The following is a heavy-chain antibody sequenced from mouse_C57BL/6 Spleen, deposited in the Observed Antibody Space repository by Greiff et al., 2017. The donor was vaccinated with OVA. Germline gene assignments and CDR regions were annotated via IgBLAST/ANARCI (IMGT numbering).Heavy chain of an antibody. CDR2: IDPNSGGT. D-gene: IGHD1-1*01. CDR1: GYTFTSYW. V-gene: IGHV1-72*01. Sequence: QVQLKQPGAELVKPGASVKLSCKASGYTFTSYWMHWVKQRPGRGLEWIGRIDPNSGGTKYNEKFKSKATLTVDKPSSPASMQLRSLTSEASAVFDGARAYGRSYDYFDYWGQGTTLTVSA. J-gene: IGHJ2*01. CDR3: ARAYGRSYDYFDY.